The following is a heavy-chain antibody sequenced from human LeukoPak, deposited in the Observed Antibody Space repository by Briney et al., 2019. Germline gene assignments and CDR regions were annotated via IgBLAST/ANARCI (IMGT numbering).Heavy chain of an antibody. V-gene: IGHV3-53*01. CDR2: IYSGGST. J-gene: IGHJ4*02. CDR3: ARGYSYGYYY. D-gene: IGHD5-18*01. Sequence: PGGSLVLSCAASGFTVSSNYMRLVRPAPGKGLGLVSVIYSGGSTYYADSVKGRFTISRDKSQNTLYLQMNSLRAEDTAVYYCARGYSYGYYYWGQGTLVTVSS. CDR1: GFTVSSNY.